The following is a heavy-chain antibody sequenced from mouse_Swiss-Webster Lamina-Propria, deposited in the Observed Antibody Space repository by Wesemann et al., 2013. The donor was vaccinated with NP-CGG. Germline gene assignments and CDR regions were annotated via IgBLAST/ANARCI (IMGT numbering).Heavy chain of an antibody. V-gene: IGHV1S16*01. CDR2: INPSNGGT. CDR3: TTMITTSYYAMDY. J-gene: IGHJ4*01. Sequence: VKQRPGQGLEWIGEINPSNGGTNFNEKFKSKATLTVDKSSSTAYMQLSSLTSEDSAVYYCTTMITTSYYAMDYWGQGTSVTVSS. D-gene: IGHD2-4*01.